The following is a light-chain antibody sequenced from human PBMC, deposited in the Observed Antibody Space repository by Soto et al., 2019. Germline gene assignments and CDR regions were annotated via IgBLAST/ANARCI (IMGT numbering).Light chain of an antibody. J-gene: IGLJ3*02. CDR3: SSYTSSSTWL. CDR2: EVS. CDR1: SSDVGAYNY. V-gene: IGLV2-14*03. Sequence: QSALTQPASVSGSPGQSITISCTGTSSDVGAYNYVSWYQQHPGKAPKLMIYEVSNRPSGVSNRFSCSKSANTASLTISGLQAGDEADYYCSSYTSSSTWLFGGGTKVTVL.